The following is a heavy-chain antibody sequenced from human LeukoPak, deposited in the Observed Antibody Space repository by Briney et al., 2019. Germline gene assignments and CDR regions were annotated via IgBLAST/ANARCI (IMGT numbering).Heavy chain of an antibody. D-gene: IGHD4-23*01. CDR2: ISGSGGST. Sequence: GGSLRLSCAASGFTFSSYAMSWVRQAPGKGLEWVSAISGSGGSTYYADSVKGRFTIPRDNAKNSLHLQMNSLTGEDTAFYYCAKASDYGGNEFDYWGQGTLVTVSS. J-gene: IGHJ4*02. CDR3: AKASDYGGNEFDY. CDR1: GFTFSSYA. V-gene: IGHV3-23*01.